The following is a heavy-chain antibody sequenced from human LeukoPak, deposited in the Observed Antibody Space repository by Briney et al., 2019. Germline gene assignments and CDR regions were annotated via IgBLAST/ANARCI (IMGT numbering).Heavy chain of an antibody. V-gene: IGHV1-2*02. CDR1: GYTFTGYY. CDR2: INPNSGGT. Sequence: ASVKVSCKASGYTFTGYYMHWVRQAPGQGLEWMGWINPNSGGTNYAQKFQGRVTMTRDTSISTAYMELSRLRSDDTAVYYCAREDSNFPFIDYWGQGTLVTVSS. D-gene: IGHD4-11*01. CDR3: AREDSNFPFIDY. J-gene: IGHJ4*02.